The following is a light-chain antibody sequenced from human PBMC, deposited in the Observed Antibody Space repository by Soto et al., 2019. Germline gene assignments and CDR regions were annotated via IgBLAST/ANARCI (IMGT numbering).Light chain of an antibody. CDR2: GAS. V-gene: IGKV3-20*01. CDR3: QQYGNSPT. J-gene: IGKJ4*01. Sequence: EIVLTQSPGTLSLSPGERVTLSCRASQSVSSSYLAWYQQKHGQAPRLLIYGASSRATGIPDRFSGSGSGTEVTLTISRLEPEDFAVYYCQQYGNSPTFGGGTKVEIK. CDR1: QSVSSSY.